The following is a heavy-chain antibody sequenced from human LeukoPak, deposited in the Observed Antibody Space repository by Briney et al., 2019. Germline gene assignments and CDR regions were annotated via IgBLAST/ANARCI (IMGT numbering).Heavy chain of an antibody. D-gene: IGHD1-1*01. Sequence: GGSLRLSCAASGFTFSSYWMSWVRQAPGKGLEWVANIKQDGSEKYYVDSVKGRFTISRDNAKNSLYLQMNSPRAEDTAVYYCARDGTVARKTFDYWGQGTLVTVSS. V-gene: IGHV3-7*01. CDR3: ARDGTVARKTFDY. J-gene: IGHJ4*02. CDR2: IKQDGSEK. CDR1: GFTFSSYW.